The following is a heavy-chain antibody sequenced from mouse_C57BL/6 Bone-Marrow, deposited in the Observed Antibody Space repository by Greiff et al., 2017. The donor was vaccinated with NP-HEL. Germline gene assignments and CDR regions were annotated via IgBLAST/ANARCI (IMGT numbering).Heavy chain of an antibody. CDR2: IYPRSGNT. CDR1: GYTFKSYG. Sequence: QVQLQQSGAELARPGASVKLSCKASGYTFKSYGISWVKQRTGQGLEWIGEIYPRSGNTYYNEKFKGKATLTADKSSSTAYMELRSLTSEDSAVYFCARAPLCYGSSHWYFDVWGTGTTVTVSS. CDR3: ARAPLCYGSSHWYFDV. V-gene: IGHV1-81*01. J-gene: IGHJ1*03. D-gene: IGHD1-1*01.